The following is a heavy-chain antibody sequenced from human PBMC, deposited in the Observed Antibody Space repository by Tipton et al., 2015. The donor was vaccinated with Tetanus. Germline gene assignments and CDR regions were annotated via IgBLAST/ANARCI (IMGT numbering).Heavy chain of an antibody. V-gene: IGHV4-59*01. J-gene: IGHJ4*02. CDR1: GGSFSGNY. CDR3: ARGGITAAGILDY. CDR2: IYYSGST. D-gene: IGHD6-13*01. Sequence: TLSLTCDVYGGSFSGNYWSWIRQPPGKGLEWIGYIYYSGSTNYNPSLKSRVTISVDTSKNQFSLNLSSVTAADTAVYYCARGGITAAGILDYWGQGTLVTVSS.